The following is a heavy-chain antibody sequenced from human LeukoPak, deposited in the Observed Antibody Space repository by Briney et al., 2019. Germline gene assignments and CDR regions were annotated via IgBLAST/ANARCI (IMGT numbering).Heavy chain of an antibody. D-gene: IGHD3-10*01. Sequence: GESLTLTCTVSGFSVTNTKIDWVRQAPGKGPEWVALFNSDAGTVYADSVKGRFTISRGNSRNMVYLQMNSLRPEDSALYYCARDRAGRQAWVEFDLWGQGTLVTVSS. CDR2: FNSDAGT. CDR1: GFSVTNTK. J-gene: IGHJ5*02. CDR3: ARDRAGRQAWVEFDL. V-gene: IGHV3-66*02.